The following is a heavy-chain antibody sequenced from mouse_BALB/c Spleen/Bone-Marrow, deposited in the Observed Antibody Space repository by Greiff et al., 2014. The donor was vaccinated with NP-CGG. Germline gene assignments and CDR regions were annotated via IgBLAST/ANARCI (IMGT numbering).Heavy chain of an antibody. J-gene: IGHJ4*01. CDR3: ARDTYSGNPYALDY. V-gene: IGHV2-9*02. CDR1: GFSLTSYG. Sequence: VQLVESGPGLVAPSQSLSITCTVSGFSLTSYGVHWVRQPPGKGLEWLGVIWAGGNTNYNSALMSRLNINKDSPKSQVFLKMNSLQSDDTAMYYCARDTYSGNPYALDYWGQGTSVTVSS. D-gene: IGHD2-10*01. CDR2: IWAGGNT.